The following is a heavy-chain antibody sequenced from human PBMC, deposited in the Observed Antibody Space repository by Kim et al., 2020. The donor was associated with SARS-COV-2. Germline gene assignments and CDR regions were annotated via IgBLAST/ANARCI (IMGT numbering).Heavy chain of an antibody. CDR1: GFNISNNY. CDR3: AAGGAGPTDY. CDR2: IYSGGST. V-gene: IGHV3-53*04. J-gene: IGHJ4*02. Sequence: GGSLRLSCAASGFNISNNYMTWVRQAPGKGLEWVSVIYSGGSTFYADSVKGRFTISRHNSKNTLSLQMNSLRGEDTAVYYCAAGGAGPTDYWGQGALVTVSS. D-gene: IGHD1-26*01.